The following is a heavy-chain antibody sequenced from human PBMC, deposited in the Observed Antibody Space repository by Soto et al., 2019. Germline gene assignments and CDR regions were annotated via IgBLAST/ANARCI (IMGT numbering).Heavy chain of an antibody. V-gene: IGHV3-23*01. J-gene: IGHJ4*02. D-gene: IGHD6-13*01. CDR1: GFTVSSFA. CDR2: IGSTGTST. CDR3: AKGVESNSWVYLDW. Sequence: GGSLRLSCAASGFTVSSFAMSWVRQAPGKGLEWVASIGSTGTSTYYGDSVRGRFSISRDNPEKTVFLQMNSLRVEDTALYYCAKGVESNSWVYLDWWGQGALVTVSS.